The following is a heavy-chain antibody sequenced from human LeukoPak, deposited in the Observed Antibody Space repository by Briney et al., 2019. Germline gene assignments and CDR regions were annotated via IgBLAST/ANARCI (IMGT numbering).Heavy chain of an antibody. CDR1: GGSISSSSYY. CDR3: ARRITMVRGVTGNWFDP. J-gene: IGHJ5*02. Sequence: SETLSLTCTVSGGSISSSSYYWSWIRQPPGKGLEWIGEINHSGSTNYNPSLKSRVTISVDTSKNQFSLKLSSVTAADTAVYYCARRITMVRGVTGNWFDPWGQGTLVTVSS. D-gene: IGHD3-10*01. CDR2: INHSGST. V-gene: IGHV4-39*07.